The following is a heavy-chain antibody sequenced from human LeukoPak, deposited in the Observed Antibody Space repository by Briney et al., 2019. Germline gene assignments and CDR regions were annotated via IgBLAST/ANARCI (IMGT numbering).Heavy chain of an antibody. CDR2: IYYSGST. Sequence: PSETLSLTCTVSGGSISSSSYYWGWIRQPPGKGLEWIGSIYYSGSTYYNPSLKSRVTISVDTSKNQFSLKLSSVTAADTAIYYCAREGGNSLWYFDLWGRGTLVTVSS. V-gene: IGHV4-39*07. J-gene: IGHJ2*01. CDR3: AREGGNSLWYFDL. D-gene: IGHD4-23*01. CDR1: GGSISSSSYY.